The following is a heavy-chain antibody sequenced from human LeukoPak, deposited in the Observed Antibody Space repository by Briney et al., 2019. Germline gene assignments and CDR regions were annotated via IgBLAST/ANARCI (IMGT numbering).Heavy chain of an antibody. Sequence: GGSLRLSCAASGFTFSSYEMDWVRQAPGKGLEWVSYISSSGSTIYYADSVKGRFTISRDNAKNSLYLQMNSLRAEDTAVYYCARVYYDFWSGYWAHYYYYYMDVWGKGTTVTVSS. V-gene: IGHV3-48*03. CDR3: ARVYYDFWSGYWAHYYYYYMDV. CDR1: GFTFSSYE. CDR2: ISSSGSTI. J-gene: IGHJ6*03. D-gene: IGHD3-3*01.